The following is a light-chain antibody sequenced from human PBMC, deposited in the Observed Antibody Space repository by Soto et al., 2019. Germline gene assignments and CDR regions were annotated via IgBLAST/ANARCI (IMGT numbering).Light chain of an antibody. CDR1: RSNIGRNT. V-gene: IGLV1-44*01. CDR2: SND. J-gene: IGLJ2*01. CDR3: ATWDDSLNGVV. Sequence: QSVLTQPTSASETPGQRVTISCSGARSNIGRNTVTWYQQLPGTAPKLLIFSNDQRPSGVPDRFSGSKSGTSASLAISGLQSGDEADYYCATWDDSLNGVVFGGGTKLTVL.